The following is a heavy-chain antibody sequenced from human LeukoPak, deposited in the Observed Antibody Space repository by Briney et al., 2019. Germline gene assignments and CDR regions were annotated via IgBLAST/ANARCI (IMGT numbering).Heavy chain of an antibody. J-gene: IGHJ6*02. CDR1: GYTFTSYG. CDR2: ISAYNGNK. D-gene: IGHD3-10*01. CDR3: ARSQYLQGRDYYYGMDV. Sequence: ASVKVSCKASGYTFTSYGISWVRQAPGQGLEWMGWISAYNGNKNYAQKLQGRVTMTTDTSTSTAYMELRSLRSDDTAVYYCARSQYLQGRDYYYGMDVWGQGTTVSVSS. V-gene: IGHV1-18*01.